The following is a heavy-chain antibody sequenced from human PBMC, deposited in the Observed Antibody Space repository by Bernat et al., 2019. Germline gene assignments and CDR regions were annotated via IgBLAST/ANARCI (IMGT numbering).Heavy chain of an antibody. Sequence: EVQLLESGGGLVQPGGSLRLSCAASGFTFSSYAMSWVRQAPGKGLEWVSAISGSGGSTYYADSVKGRFTISRDNSRNTLYLQMTSLRADDTAVYFCATVRGYGSSAWHAESWGRGTPVTVSS. V-gene: IGHV3-23*01. J-gene: IGHJ5*02. CDR2: ISGSGGST. CDR1: GFTFSSYA. D-gene: IGHD6-19*01. CDR3: ATVRGYGSSAWHAES.